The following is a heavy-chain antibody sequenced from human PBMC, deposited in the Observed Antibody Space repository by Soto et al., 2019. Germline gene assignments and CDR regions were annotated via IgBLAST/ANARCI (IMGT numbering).Heavy chain of an antibody. J-gene: IGHJ4*02. Sequence: TLSLTCTVSGGSISSGGYYWSWIRQHPGKGLEWIGYIYYSGSTYYNPSLKSRVTISVDTSKNQFSLKLSSVTAADTAVYYCARDGDDSSGYYPTIDYWGQGTLVTVSS. V-gene: IGHV4-31*03. CDR3: ARDGDDSSGYYPTIDY. D-gene: IGHD3-22*01. CDR2: IYYSGST. CDR1: GGSISSGGYY.